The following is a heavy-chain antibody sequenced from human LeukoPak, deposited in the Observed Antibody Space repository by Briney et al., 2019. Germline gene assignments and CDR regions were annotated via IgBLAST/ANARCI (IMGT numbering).Heavy chain of an antibody. CDR2: IYYSGST. D-gene: IGHD3-10*01. J-gene: IGHJ4*02. V-gene: IGHV4-39*01. CDR1: GGSISSSSYY. CDR3: ARRYYYGSGSYFDY. Sequence: SETLSLTCTVSGGSISSSSYYWGWIRQPPGKGLEWIGTIYYSGSTYHNPSLKSRVTISVDTSKSQFSLQLSSVTAADTAVYYCARRYYYGSGSYFDYWGQGTLVTVSS.